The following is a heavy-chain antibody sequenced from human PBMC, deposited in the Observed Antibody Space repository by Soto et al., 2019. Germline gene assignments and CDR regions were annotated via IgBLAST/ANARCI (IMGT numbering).Heavy chain of an antibody. V-gene: IGHV4-59*01. CDR1: RHSISGSY. CDR2: MYNTGST. CDR3: ARDLWGYCGTDCYPLDV. Sequence: SEKLSLTCTLSRHSISGSYWSWMPQPPGKGLEWIGYMYNTGSTVYNPSFKSRVTISVDTSKNQFSLKLNSVTAADTAVYYCARDLWGYCGTDCYPLDVWGQGTTVTVS. D-gene: IGHD2-21*02. J-gene: IGHJ6*02.